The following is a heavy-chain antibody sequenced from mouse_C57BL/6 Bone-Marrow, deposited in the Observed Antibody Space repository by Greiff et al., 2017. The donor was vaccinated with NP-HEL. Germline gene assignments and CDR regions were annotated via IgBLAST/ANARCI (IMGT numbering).Heavy chain of an antibody. CDR3: ARRGRIYYDYEEVD. D-gene: IGHD2-4*01. CDR1: GYTFTSYW. CDR2: IYPGSGST. V-gene: IGHV1-55*01. J-gene: IGHJ2*01. Sequence: QVQLQQSGAELVKPGASVKMSCKASGYTFTSYWITWVKQRPGQGLEWIGDIYPGSGSTNYNEKFKSKATLTVDTSSSTAYMQLSSLTSEDSAVYYCARRGRIYYDYEEVDWGQGTTLTVSS.